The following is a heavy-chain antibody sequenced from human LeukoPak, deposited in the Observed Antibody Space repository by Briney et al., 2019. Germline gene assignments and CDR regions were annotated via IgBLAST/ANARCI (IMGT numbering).Heavy chain of an antibody. CDR2: IYYSGST. CDR3: ARDGVVVPAAIYWFDP. Sequence: SETLSLTCAVSGGSLSSSSYYWGWIRQPPGKGLEWIGSIYYSGSTYYNPSLKSRVTISVDTSKNQFSLKLSSVAAADTAVYYCARDGVVVPAAIYWFDPWGQGTLVTVSS. D-gene: IGHD2-2*02. CDR1: GGSLSSSSYY. J-gene: IGHJ5*02. V-gene: IGHV4-39*02.